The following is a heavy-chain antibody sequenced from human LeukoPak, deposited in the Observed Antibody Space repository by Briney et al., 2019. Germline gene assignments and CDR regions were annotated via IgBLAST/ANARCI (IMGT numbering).Heavy chain of an antibody. Sequence: KPSETLSLTCTVSGGSISSSSYYWGWIRQPPGKGLEWIGSIYYSGSTYYNPSLKSRVTISVDTSKNQFSLKLSSVTAADTAVYYCASPGSYDFWSGYYTDNWFDPWGQETLFTVPS. D-gene: IGHD3-3*01. CDR1: GGSISSSSYY. V-gene: IGHV4-39*01. CDR3: ASPGSYDFWSGYYTDNWFDP. J-gene: IGHJ5*02. CDR2: IYYSGST.